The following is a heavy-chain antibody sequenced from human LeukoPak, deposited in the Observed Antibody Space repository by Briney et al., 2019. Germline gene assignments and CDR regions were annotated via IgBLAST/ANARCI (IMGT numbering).Heavy chain of an antibody. CDR1: GFTFSSYG. V-gene: IGHV3-30*03. Sequence: GGSLRLSCAASGFTFSSYGMHWVRQAPGKGLEWVAVISYDGSNKYCADSVKGRFTISRDNAKNSLYLQMNSLRAEDTAVYYCARDTPYCSSTSCLKENYYYYGMDVWGQGTTVTVSS. D-gene: IGHD2-2*01. CDR2: ISYDGSNK. CDR3: ARDTPYCSSTSCLKENYYYYGMDV. J-gene: IGHJ6*02.